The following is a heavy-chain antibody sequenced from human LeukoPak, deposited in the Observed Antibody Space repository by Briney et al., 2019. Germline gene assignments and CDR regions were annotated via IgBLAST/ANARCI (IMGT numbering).Heavy chain of an antibody. J-gene: IGHJ3*02. D-gene: IGHD2/OR15-2a*01. V-gene: IGHV4-38-2*02. CDR2: ISHSGST. CDR3: ARVIGYYDI. Sequence: SETLSLTCTASAYSISSGYYWGWIRQTPGKGLEWIGSISHSGSTYYNPSLRSRVTLPVDMSKKQFSLKLSSVTAADTAMYYCARVIGYYDIWGQGTMVTVSS. CDR1: AYSISSGYY.